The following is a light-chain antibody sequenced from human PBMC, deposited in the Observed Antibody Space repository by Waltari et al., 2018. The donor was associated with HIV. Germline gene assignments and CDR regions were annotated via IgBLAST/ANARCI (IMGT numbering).Light chain of an antibody. CDR2: EAA. CDR3: QQYDSGPRGIT. Sequence: EIVMTQSPPTLSVSPGQIVTLSCRASQSISAKVAWYQQRPGQAPRLLIYEAATRPTGIPARFSGSGSGTEFTLTSSSLQSEDFATYFCQQYDSGPRGITFGQGTMLEIK. J-gene: IGKJ2*01. CDR1: QSISAK. V-gene: IGKV3-15*01.